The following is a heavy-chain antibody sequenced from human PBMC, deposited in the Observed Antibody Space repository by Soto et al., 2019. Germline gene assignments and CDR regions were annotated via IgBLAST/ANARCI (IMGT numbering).Heavy chain of an antibody. CDR3: ASLQQLVSESGQFDY. CDR1: GFTFSSYS. Sequence: EVQLLESGGGLVQPGGSLRLSCAASGFTFSSYSMNWVRQAPGKGLEWVSSISSSSSYIYYADSVKGRFTISRDNAKNSLYLQMNSLRAEDTAVYYCASLQQLVSESGQFDYWGQGTLVTVSS. CDR2: ISSSSSYI. V-gene: IGHV3-21*01. D-gene: IGHD6-13*01. J-gene: IGHJ4*02.